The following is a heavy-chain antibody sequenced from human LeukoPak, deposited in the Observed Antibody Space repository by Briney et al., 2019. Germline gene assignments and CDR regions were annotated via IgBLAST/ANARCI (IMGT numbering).Heavy chain of an antibody. D-gene: IGHD6-13*01. CDR3: AKDAGGSGSAAAGNFDY. CDR2: ISYDGSNK. V-gene: IGHV3-30-3*01. J-gene: IGHJ4*02. CDR1: GFTFSSYA. Sequence: GGSLRLSCAASGFTFSSYAMHWVRQAPGKGLEWVAVISYDGSNKYYADSVKGRFTISRDNSKNTLYLQMNSLRAEDTAVYYCAKDAGGSGSAAAGNFDYWGQGTLVTVSS.